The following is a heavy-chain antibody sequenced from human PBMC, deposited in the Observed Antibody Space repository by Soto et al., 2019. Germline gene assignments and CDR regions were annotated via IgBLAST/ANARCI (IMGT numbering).Heavy chain of an antibody. Sequence: QVQLVESGGGVVQPGRSLRLSCAASGFTFSSYGMHWVRQAPGKGLEWVAVISYDGSNKYDADPVKGRFTISRDNSKNTLHMQMNSLKAEDTAVYYCAKEGPRGHSSFFYYYYGMDVWGQGTTVTVSS. J-gene: IGHJ6*02. CDR2: ISYDGSNK. CDR1: GFTFSSYG. CDR3: AKEGPRGHSSFFYYYYGMDV. V-gene: IGHV3-30*18. D-gene: IGHD6-13*01.